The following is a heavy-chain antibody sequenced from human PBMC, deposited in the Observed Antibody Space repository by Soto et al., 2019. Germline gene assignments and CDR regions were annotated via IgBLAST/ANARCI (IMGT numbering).Heavy chain of an antibody. V-gene: IGHV4-59*13. D-gene: IGHD3-22*01. Sequence: PLGTPFLTFTVSGGSLNRDYWGLIRQPPGKGLEWIGYIYYSGSTNYNPSIKSRVTISVDTSKNQFSLKLSFVTAADTAVYYCGRDGYYYDSSGYYPDWGRGTLVTVSS. CDR3: GRDGYYYDSSGYYPD. CDR1: GGSLNRDY. CDR2: IYYSGST. J-gene: IGHJ4*02.